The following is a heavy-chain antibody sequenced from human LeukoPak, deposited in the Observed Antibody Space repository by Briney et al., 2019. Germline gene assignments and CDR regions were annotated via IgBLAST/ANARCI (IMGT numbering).Heavy chain of an antibody. Sequence: ASVKVFCKVSGNTLTDLSIHWVRQAPEKGLDWMGGFDPEDAEVIYAEKFQDRVTMTEDPSTDTAYLELSSLRSEDTAVYYCAAEGQWSLVRYFNSWGQGTLVTVSS. CDR2: FDPEDAEV. CDR3: AAEGQWSLVRYFNS. D-gene: IGHD2-15*01. CDR1: GNTLTDLS. V-gene: IGHV1-24*01. J-gene: IGHJ4*02.